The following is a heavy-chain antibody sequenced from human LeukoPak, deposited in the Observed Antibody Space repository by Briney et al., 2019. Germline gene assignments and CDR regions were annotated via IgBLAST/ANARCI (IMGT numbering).Heavy chain of an antibody. D-gene: IGHD6-13*01. CDR1: GGSISSYY. CDR3: ARVTGYVMEDYFDY. CDR2: IYYSGST. Sequence: TASETLSLTCTVSGGSISSYYWSWLRQPPGKGLEWIGYIYYSGSTNYNPSLKSRVTISVDTSKNQFSLRLSSVTAADTAVYYCARVTGYVMEDYFDYWGQGTLVTVSS. J-gene: IGHJ4*02. V-gene: IGHV4-59*01.